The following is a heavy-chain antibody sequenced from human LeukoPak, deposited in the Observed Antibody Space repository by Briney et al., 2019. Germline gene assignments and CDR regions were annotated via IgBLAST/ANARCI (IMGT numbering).Heavy chain of an antibody. J-gene: IGHJ6*02. CDR1: GFTFSSYS. D-gene: IGHD5/OR15-5a*01. Sequence: PGGSLRLSCAASGFTFSSYSMNWVRQAPGKGLEWVSYISSSSSTIYYADSVKGRFTISRDNAKNSLYLQMNSLRAEDTAVYYCARDFYARRYYGMDVWGQGTTVTVSS. V-gene: IGHV3-48*04. CDR2: ISSSSSTI. CDR3: ARDFYARRYYGMDV.